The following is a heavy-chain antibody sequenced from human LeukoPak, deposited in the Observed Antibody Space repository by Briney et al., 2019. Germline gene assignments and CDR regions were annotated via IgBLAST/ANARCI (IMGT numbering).Heavy chain of an antibody. D-gene: IGHD1-20*01. J-gene: IGHJ4*02. CDR3: GRQRGMCRGGNNCFHFDY. CDR1: GFTFSNYW. Sequence: PGGSLRLSCAASGFTFSNYWMSWVRQGTGKGLEWVSGLSGSGASTYYADSVKGRFTISRDNSKNTLYLQMNSLRAEDTAVYYCGRQRGMCRGGNNCFHFDYWGQGTLVTVSS. CDR2: LSGSGAST. V-gene: IGHV3-23*01.